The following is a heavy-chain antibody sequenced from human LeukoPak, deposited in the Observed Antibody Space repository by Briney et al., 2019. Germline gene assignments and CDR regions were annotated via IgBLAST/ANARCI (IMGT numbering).Heavy chain of an antibody. J-gene: IGHJ4*02. CDR2: IWYDGINK. V-gene: IGHV3-33*08. Sequence: SGRSLRLSCAASGFTFSSYGMHWVRQAPGKGLEWVAVIWYDGINKDYADSVKGRFTISRDNSRDTLHLQMNSLRAEDTALYYCASSSWYGGFDYWGQGTLVTVSS. D-gene: IGHD6-13*01. CDR3: ASSSWYGGFDY. CDR1: GFTFSSYG.